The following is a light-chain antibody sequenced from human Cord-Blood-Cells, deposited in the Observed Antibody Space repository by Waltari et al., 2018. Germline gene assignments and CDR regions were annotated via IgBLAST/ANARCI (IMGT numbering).Light chain of an antibody. Sequence: DIQMTHSPSSLSTSVGDGVTITCRASQSISSDLNWYQQKPGKAPTLLFYAASSLQSGVPSSLSGSGSGTDFTLTISSLQPEDFATYYCQQSYSTPWTFGQGTKVEIK. CDR2: AAS. CDR1: QSISSD. CDR3: QQSYSTPWT. J-gene: IGKJ1*01. V-gene: IGKV1-39*01.